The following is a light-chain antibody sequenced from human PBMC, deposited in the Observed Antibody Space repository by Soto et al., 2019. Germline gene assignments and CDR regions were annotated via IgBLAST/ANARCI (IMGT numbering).Light chain of an antibody. CDR2: KAS. CDR1: QSLSSW. CDR3: QQYHGT. V-gene: IGKV1-5*03. J-gene: IGKJ1*01. Sequence: DIQMTQAPSTLSASVGDRVTITCRASQSLSSWLAWYQQKPGKAPKLLIYKASSLESGVPSRFSGRGSGTEFTLSISSLQPIAFATYYCQQYHGTFGQGTKVESK.